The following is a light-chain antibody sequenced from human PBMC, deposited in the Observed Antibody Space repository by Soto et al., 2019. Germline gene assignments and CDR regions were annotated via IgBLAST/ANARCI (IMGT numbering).Light chain of an antibody. Sequence: DIQMTQSPSTLSASVGDRVTITCRASQGISTWLALYQQKPGKAPKLLIYKASSLEGVVPSRFSGSGSGTELTLTISSQQPDDFGTDYCQQYLNRWTFGQGTKVDVK. CDR3: QQYLNRWT. CDR2: KAS. V-gene: IGKV1-5*03. CDR1: QGISTW. J-gene: IGKJ1*01.